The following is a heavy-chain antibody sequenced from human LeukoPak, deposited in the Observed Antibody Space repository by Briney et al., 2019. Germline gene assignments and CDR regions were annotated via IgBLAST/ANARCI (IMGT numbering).Heavy chain of an antibody. Sequence: SETLSHTCAVYGGSFSGYYWSWIRQPPGEGLEWIGEINHSGSTNYNPSLKSRVTISVDTSKSQFSLKLSSVTAADTAVYYCARQRGITMIARHLHFDYWGQGTLVTVSS. V-gene: IGHV4-34*01. CDR3: ARQRGITMIARHLHFDY. CDR1: GGSFSGYY. D-gene: IGHD3-22*01. CDR2: INHSGST. J-gene: IGHJ4*02.